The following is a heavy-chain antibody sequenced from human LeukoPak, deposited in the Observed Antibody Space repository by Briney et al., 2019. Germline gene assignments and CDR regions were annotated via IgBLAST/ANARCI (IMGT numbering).Heavy chain of an antibody. CDR3: ARDLGGNSGSYFDY. Sequence: GRSLRLSCAASGFTFSSYGMHWVRQAPGKGLEWVAVIWYDGSNKCYADSVKGRFTISRDNSKNTLYLQMNSLRAEDTAVYYCARDLGGNSGSYFDYWGQGTLVTVSS. D-gene: IGHD1-26*01. J-gene: IGHJ4*02. CDR2: IWYDGSNK. V-gene: IGHV3-33*01. CDR1: GFTFSSYG.